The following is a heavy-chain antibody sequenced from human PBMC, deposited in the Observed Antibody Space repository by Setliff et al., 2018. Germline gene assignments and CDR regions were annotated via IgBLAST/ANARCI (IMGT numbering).Heavy chain of an antibody. J-gene: IGHJ4*02. CDR2: ITDDGGTT. CDR1: GFTFFSCT. V-gene: IGHV3-23*01. D-gene: IGHD6-6*01. Sequence: PGGSLRLSCTTSGFTFFSCTMNWVRQAPGKGLEWVSAITDDGGTTHYAGSVKGRFTIARDNSNSTLYLQMNSLRVEDTALYYCAKSSGSSSSTNLEYLGPGTLVTVSS. CDR3: AKSSGSSSSTNLEY.